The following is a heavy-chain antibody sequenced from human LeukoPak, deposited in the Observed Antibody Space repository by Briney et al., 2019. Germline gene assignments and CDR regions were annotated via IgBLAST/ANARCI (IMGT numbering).Heavy chain of an antibody. CDR3: AHLPNGHDDYGDYRLAYYFDY. D-gene: IGHD4-17*01. CDR2: VNPSGGST. V-gene: IGHV1-46*03. CDR1: GYTFTSYY. Sequence: GASVKVSCKASGYTFTSYYMHWVRQAPGQGLEWMGIVNPSGGSTSYAQKFQGRVTMTRDTSTSTVYMELSSLRSEDTAVYYCAHLPNGHDDYGDYRLAYYFDYWGQGTLVTVSS. J-gene: IGHJ4*02.